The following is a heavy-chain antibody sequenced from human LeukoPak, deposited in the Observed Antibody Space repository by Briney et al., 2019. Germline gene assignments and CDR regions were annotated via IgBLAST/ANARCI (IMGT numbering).Heavy chain of an antibody. CDR1: GFTFSRYS. CDR3: ASLFPWFDP. CDR2: ISNTSTYI. V-gene: IGHV3-21*01. Sequence: PGGSLRLSCAASGFTFSRYSMNWVRQAPGKVLEWVASISNTSTYIYYADSVKGRFTISRDNAKNSLNLQMNSLRAEDTAVYYCASLFPWFDPWGQGTLVTVSS. J-gene: IGHJ5*02.